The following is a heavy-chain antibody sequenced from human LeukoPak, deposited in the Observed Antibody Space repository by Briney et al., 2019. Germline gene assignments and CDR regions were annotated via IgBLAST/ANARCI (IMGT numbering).Heavy chain of an antibody. CDR3: ARLTYGSSGLDC. V-gene: IGHV5-10-1*01. Sequence: GESRKISCKGSGYSFTSYWISWVRPMPGKGLEWMGRIDPSDSYTIYPSSLDAHVTISADKSICTAYLQWSSLKASDTAMYYCARLTYGSSGLDCWGQRRLVSVSS. D-gene: IGHD3-22*01. CDR1: GYSFTSYW. J-gene: IGHJ4*01. CDR2: IDPSDSYT.